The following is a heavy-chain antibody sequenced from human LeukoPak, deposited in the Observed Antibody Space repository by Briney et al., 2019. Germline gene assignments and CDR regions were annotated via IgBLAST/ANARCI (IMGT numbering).Heavy chain of an antibody. CDR1: GFIFDDYA. CDR2: ITWNSGSI. D-gene: IGHD3-22*01. Sequence: PGGSLRLSCAASGFIFDDYAMHWVRQAPGKGLEWVSGITWNSGSIAYADSVKGRFTISRDNAKNSLYLQMNSLRAEDTAFYYCAKDQGYYYDRSGYSFWGQGTLVTVSS. J-gene: IGHJ4*02. CDR3: AKDQGYYYDRSGYSF. V-gene: IGHV3-9*01.